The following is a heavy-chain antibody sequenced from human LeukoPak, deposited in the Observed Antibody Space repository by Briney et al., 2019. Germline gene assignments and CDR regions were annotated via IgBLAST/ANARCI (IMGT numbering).Heavy chain of an antibody. D-gene: IGHD6-13*01. CDR2: INPNSGGT. CDR1: GYTFTGYY. V-gene: IGHV1-2*02. Sequence: ASVKVSCKASGYTFTGYYMHWVRQAPGQGLEWMGWINPNSGGTNYAQKLQGRVTMTTDTSTSTAYMELRSLRSDDTAVYYCARDQGYSSSWYQIWGQGTLVTVSS. CDR3: ARDQGYSSSWYQI. J-gene: IGHJ4*02.